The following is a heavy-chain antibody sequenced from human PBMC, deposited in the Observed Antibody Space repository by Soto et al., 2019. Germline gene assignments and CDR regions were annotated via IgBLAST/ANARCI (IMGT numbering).Heavy chain of an antibody. J-gene: IGHJ4*02. D-gene: IGHD6-19*01. CDR2: TDYSGNT. CDR3: ARAVSDPLYYLDY. V-gene: IGHV4-59*08. Sequence: QVQLQESGPGLVRPSETLSLTCTVSSDSISSYYWIWIRQSPGKGLEWIGYTDYSGNTNYNPSLKSRVTISRDTSKNQFPLRLSSVTAADTAVYYCARAVSDPLYYLDYWGQGTLVTVSS. CDR1: SDSISSYY.